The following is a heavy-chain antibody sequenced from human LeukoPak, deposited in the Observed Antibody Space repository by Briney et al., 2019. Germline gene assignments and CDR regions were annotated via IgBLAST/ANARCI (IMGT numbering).Heavy chain of an antibody. CDR3: AKDVSGHFDY. CDR2: ISWNSGSI. Sequence: GRSLRLSCAASGFTFDDYAMHWVPQAPGKGLEWVSGISWNSGSIGYADSVKGRFTISRDNAKNSLYLQMNSLRAEDTALYYCAKDVSGHFDYWGQGTLVTVSS. V-gene: IGHV3-9*01. J-gene: IGHJ4*02. D-gene: IGHD6-19*01. CDR1: GFTFDDYA.